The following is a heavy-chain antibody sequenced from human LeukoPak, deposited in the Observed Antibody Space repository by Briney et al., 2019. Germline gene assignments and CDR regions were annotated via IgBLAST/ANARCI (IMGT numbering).Heavy chain of an antibody. Sequence: GGSLRLSCAASGLTFSSYAMSWVRQAPGKGLEWVSGISGSGGSTYYADSVKGRFTISRDNSKSTLYLQMNSLRAEDTAVYYCAKRVDYFDYWGQGTLVTVSS. V-gene: IGHV3-23*01. J-gene: IGHJ4*02. CDR3: AKRVDYFDY. CDR1: GLTFSSYA. CDR2: ISGSGGST. D-gene: IGHD3-3*01.